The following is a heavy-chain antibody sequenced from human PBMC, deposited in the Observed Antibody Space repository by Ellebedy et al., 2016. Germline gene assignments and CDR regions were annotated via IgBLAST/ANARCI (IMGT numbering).Heavy chain of an antibody. J-gene: IGHJ4*02. D-gene: IGHD6-13*01. Sequence: GESLKISCAASGFTFSSYGMHWVRQAPGKGLEWVAVIWYDGSNKYYADSVKGRFTISRDNSKNTLYLQMNSLRAEDTAVYYCTTEPLIAAAGCDYWGQGTLVTVSS. CDR1: GFTFSSYG. CDR2: IWYDGSNK. V-gene: IGHV3-33*01. CDR3: TTEPLIAAAGCDY.